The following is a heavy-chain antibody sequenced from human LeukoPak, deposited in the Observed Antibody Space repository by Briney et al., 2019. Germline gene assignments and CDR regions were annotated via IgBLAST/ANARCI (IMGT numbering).Heavy chain of an antibody. CDR3: ARDGGAVGAFNYYYYGMDV. V-gene: IGHV1-18*01. Sequence: XNCNTNYAQKLQGRVTMTTDTSTSTAYMELRSLRSDDTAVYYCARDGGAVGAFNYYYYGMDVWGQGTTVTVSS. J-gene: IGHJ6*02. D-gene: IGHD3-10*01. CDR2: XNCNT.